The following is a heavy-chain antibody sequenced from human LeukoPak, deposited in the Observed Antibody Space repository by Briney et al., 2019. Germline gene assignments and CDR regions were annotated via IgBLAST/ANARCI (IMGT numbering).Heavy chain of an antibody. CDR3: ARAVYVGVVTATLMDV. CDR1: GGSISSYY. CDR2: IYYSGST. V-gene: IGHV4-59*01. Sequence: SETLSLTCTVSGGSISSYYWSWIRQPPGKGLEWIGYIYYSGSTNYNPSLKSRVTISVDTSKNQFSLKLSSVTAADTAVYYCARAVYVGVVTATLMDVWGKGTTVTVSS. J-gene: IGHJ6*03. D-gene: IGHD2-21*02.